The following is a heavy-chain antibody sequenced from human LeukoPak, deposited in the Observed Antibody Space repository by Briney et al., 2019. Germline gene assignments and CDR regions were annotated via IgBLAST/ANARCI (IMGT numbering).Heavy chain of an antibody. V-gene: IGHV3-30*02. J-gene: IGHJ1*01. CDR2: IRYDGSNK. D-gene: IGHD4-17*01. Sequence: HWVRQXPGXXLEWVAFIRYDGSNKYYADSVKGRFTISRDNSKNTLYLQMNSLRAEDTAVYYCAKAPRYGVIQNWGQGTLVTVSS. CDR3: AKAPRYGVIQN.